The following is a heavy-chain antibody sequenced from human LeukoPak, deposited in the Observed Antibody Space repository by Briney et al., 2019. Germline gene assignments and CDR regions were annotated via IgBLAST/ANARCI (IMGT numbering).Heavy chain of an antibody. CDR3: ARDSIPKMATAVDS. Sequence: KAGGSLRLSCEASGFNFSDFYMNWIRQAPGKGLEGVAYISPRGRTSYYADSVRGRFTVSRDNAKNSLFLQMTSLSADDTAIYYCARDSIPKMATAVDSWGQGTLVIVSS. CDR1: GFNFSDFY. V-gene: IGHV3-11*01. CDR2: ISPRGRTS. D-gene: IGHD5-24*01. J-gene: IGHJ4*02.